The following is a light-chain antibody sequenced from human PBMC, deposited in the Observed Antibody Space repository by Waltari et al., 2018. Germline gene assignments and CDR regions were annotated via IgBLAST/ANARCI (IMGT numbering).Light chain of an antibody. CDR1: SGDVGGYNY. CDR3: SSYTSSNTQYV. V-gene: IGLV2-14*03. J-gene: IGLJ1*01. CDR2: DVT. Sequence: QSVLTQPASVSGSPGQSITISCTGTSGDVGGYNYVSWYQQHPGKAPKLIIYDVTVRPSGILKCFSGSKAGNTASLTISGLQAEDEADFYCSSYTSSNTQYVFGTGTKVTVL.